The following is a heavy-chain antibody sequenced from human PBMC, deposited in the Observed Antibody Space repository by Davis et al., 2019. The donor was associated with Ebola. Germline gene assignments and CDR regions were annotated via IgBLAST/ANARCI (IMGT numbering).Heavy chain of an antibody. Sequence: GESLKISCAASGFTFSSYAMSWVRQAPGKGLEWVSAISGSGGSTYYADSVKGRFTISRDNSKNTLYLQMNSLRAEDTAVYYCAKGPVAVTAFDIWGQGTMVTVSS. D-gene: IGHD6-19*01. J-gene: IGHJ3*02. CDR3: AKGPVAVTAFDI. V-gene: IGHV3-23*01. CDR2: ISGSGGST. CDR1: GFTFSSYA.